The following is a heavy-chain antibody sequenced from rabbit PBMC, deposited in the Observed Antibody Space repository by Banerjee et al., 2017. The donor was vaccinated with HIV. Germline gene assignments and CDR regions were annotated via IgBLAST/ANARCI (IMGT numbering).Heavy chain of an antibody. D-gene: IGHD2-1*01. CDR1: GFSFSSSYW. V-gene: IGHV1S40*01. J-gene: IGHJ4*01. CDR3: ARDTANDGGYFFVL. CDR2: IDGVSSGRT. Sequence: QSLEESGGDLVKPGASLTLTCTASGFSFSSSYWICWVRQAPGKGLEWIACIDGVSSGRTYYANWAKGRFTISKTSSTTVTLQMTSLTAADTATYFCARDTANDGGYFFVLWGQGTLVTVS.